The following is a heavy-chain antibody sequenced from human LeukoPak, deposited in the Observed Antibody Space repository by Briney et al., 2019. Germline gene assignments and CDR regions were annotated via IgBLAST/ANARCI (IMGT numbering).Heavy chain of an antibody. J-gene: IGHJ4*02. V-gene: IGHV3-7*03. D-gene: IGHD3-22*01. CDR2: INHNGNVN. CDR1: GFTFSSYW. Sequence: PGGSLRLSCAASGFTFSSYWMNWARQAPGKGLEWVASINHNGNVNYYVDSVKGRLTISRDNAKNSLYLQMNNLRAEDTAVYFCAREGYDSSGYLTYWGQGTLVTVSS. CDR3: AREGYDSSGYLTY.